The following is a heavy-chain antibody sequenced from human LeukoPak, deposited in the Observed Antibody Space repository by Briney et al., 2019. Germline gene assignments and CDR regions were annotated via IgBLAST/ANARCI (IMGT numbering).Heavy chain of an antibody. CDR2: IYHSGST. CDR1: GGSISSGGYS. CDR3: ARADYRVPWYFDY. J-gene: IGHJ4*02. V-gene: IGHV4-30-2*01. Sequence: SETLSLACTVSGGSISSGGYSWSWIRQPPGKGLEWIGYIYHSGSTYYNPSLKSRVTISVDRSKNQFSLKLSSVTAADTAVYYCARADYRVPWYFDYWGQGTLVTVSS. D-gene: IGHD4/OR15-4a*01.